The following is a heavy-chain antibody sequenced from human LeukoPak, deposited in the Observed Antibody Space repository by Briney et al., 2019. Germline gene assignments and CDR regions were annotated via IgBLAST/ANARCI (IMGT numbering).Heavy chain of an antibody. J-gene: IGHJ4*02. Sequence: SETLSLTCAVSGYSISSGYYWGWIRQPPGKGLEWIGSIYHSGSTYYNPSLKSRVTISVDTSKNQFSLKLSSVTAADTAVYYCARTGIAVYYFDYWGQGTLVTVSS. CDR3: ARTGIAVYYFDY. D-gene: IGHD6-19*01. CDR1: GYSISSGYY. CDR2: IYHSGST. V-gene: IGHV4-38-2*01.